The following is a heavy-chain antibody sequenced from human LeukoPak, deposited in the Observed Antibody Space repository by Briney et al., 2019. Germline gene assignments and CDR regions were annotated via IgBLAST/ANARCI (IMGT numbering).Heavy chain of an antibody. J-gene: IGHJ4*02. D-gene: IGHD4-17*01. CDR3: ARERTTETTWGYFDY. Sequence: ASVTVSFKASGGSFNDYAFSWVRQAPGQGLEWMGGIIPFFGTPIYAQQFQGRFTITTDESTSTAYMELSGLTSEETAVYYCARERTTETTWGYFDYWGQGTLVTVSS. CDR2: IIPFFGTP. V-gene: IGHV1-69*05. CDR1: GGSFNDYA.